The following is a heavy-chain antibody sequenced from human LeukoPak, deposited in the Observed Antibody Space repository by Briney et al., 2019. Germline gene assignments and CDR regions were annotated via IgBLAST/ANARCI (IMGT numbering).Heavy chain of an antibody. CDR2: INEDGSKK. V-gene: IGHV3-7*01. D-gene: IGHD4-17*01. Sequence: GGSLRLSCAASGFAFSDYWMSWVRQAPGKGLEWVANINEDGSKKHYLDSVEGRFTISRDNAKNSLYLQMNSLRAEDTAVYYCARDFPEDYGDYLVFEYFQHWGQGTLVTVSS. CDR1: GFAFSDYW. J-gene: IGHJ1*01. CDR3: ARDFPEDYGDYLVFEYFQH.